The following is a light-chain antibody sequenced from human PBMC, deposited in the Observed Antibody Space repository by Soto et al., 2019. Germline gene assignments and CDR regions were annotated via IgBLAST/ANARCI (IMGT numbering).Light chain of an antibody. V-gene: IGKV3-20*01. J-gene: IGKJ1*01. CDR2: GAS. CDR3: QQYVSSVT. Sequence: EIVLTQSPGSLSLSPGERATLSCRASQSVDSSFFAWYQQKPGQAPRRLIYGASKRATGIPDRFSGSGSGTDFTLTISRLGPEDFAVYYCQQYVSSVTFGQGTKVEIK. CDR1: QSVDSSF.